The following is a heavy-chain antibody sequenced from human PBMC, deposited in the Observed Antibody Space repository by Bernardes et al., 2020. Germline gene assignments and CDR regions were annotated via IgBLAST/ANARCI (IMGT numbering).Heavy chain of an antibody. Sequence: SVKVSCKASGGTFSSYAISWVRQAPGQGLEWMGGIIPIFGTANYAQKFQGRVTITADKSTSTAYMELSSLRSEDTAVYYCARVATVVTNDFDYWGQGTLVTVSS. CDR1: GGTFSSYA. V-gene: IGHV1-69*06. D-gene: IGHD4-17*01. CDR3: ARVATVVTNDFDY. J-gene: IGHJ4*02. CDR2: IIPIFGTA.